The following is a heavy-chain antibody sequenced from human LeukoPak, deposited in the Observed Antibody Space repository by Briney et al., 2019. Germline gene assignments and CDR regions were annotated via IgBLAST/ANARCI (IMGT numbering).Heavy chain of an antibody. J-gene: IGHJ3*02. D-gene: IGHD3-22*01. CDR2: IYSGGDR. V-gene: IGHV3-53*01. CDR1: DFRVTSYY. CDR3: AKGITMIVVGRAFDI. Sequence: GGSLRLSCAPSDFRVTSYYMGWVRQAPGKGLDWVSLIYSGGDRYYADSVKGRFTISRDTSKNTLDLQMNSLRPEDTAVYYCAKGITMIVVGRAFDIWGQGTMVTVSS.